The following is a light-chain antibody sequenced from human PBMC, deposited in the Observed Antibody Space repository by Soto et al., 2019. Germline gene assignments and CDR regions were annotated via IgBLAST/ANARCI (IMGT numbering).Light chain of an antibody. CDR3: QSYDSSLRGSNVV. J-gene: IGLJ2*01. V-gene: IGLV1-40*01. CDR2: GNS. CDR1: SSNIGAGYD. Sequence: QSVLTQPPSVSGAPGQRVTISCTGSSSNIGAGYDVHWYQQLPGTAPKLLIYGNSNRPSGVPDRFSGSKSGTSASLAITGLQAEDGADYYCQSYDSSLRGSNVVFGGGTKLTVL.